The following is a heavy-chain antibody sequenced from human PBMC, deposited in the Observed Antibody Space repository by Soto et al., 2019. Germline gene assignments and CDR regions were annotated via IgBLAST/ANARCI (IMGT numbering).Heavy chain of an antibody. Sequence: SETLSLTCAVYGGSFSGYYWSWIRQPPGKGLEWIGEINHRGSTNYNPSLKSRVTISVDTSKNQFSLKLSSVTAADTAVYYCARGGIVVVTALGYYYYGMDVWGQGTTVTVSS. CDR2: INHRGST. D-gene: IGHD2-21*02. CDR1: GGSFSGYY. J-gene: IGHJ6*02. CDR3: ARGGIVVVTALGYYYYGMDV. V-gene: IGHV4-34*01.